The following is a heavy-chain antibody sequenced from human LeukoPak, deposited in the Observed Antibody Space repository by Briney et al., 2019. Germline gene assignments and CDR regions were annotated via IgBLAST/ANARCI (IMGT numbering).Heavy chain of an antibody. D-gene: IGHD1-14*01. CDR3: ARSETPYFHFDS. CDR2: IHSGGST. V-gene: IGHV3-53*01. Sequence: LGGSLRLSCAAAGFSVSSAYMTWVRQAPGKGLEWVSVIHSGGSTYYADSVKGRFTISRDNSKNTLYLQMNRLRVEDTAVYYCARSETPYFHFDSWGQGTLVTVSS. CDR1: GFSVSSAY. J-gene: IGHJ4*02.